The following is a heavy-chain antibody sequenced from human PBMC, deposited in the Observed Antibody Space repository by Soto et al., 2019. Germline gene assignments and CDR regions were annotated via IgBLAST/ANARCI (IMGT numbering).Heavy chain of an antibody. J-gene: IGHJ5*02. CDR1: GYTFTSYA. V-gene: IGHV1-3*01. CDR3: ARGGGGLLWFGELLEDNWFDP. CDR2: INAGNGNT. Sequence: ASVKVSCKASGYTFTSYAMHWVRQAPGQRLEWMGWINAGNGNTKYSQKFQGRVTITRDTSASTAYMELSSLRSEDTAVYYCARGGGGLLWFGELLEDNWFDPWGQGTLVTVSS. D-gene: IGHD3-10*01.